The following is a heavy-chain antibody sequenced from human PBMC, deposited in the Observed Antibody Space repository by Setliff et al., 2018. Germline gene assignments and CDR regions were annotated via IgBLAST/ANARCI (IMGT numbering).Heavy chain of an antibody. V-gene: IGHV3-30*02. CDR2: IHYGGGHI. J-gene: IGHJ5*02. Sequence: PGGSLRLSCATSGFTFSTSAMHWLRQSPGNRLEWLAYIHYGGGHIQYADSVKGRFTVSRDNAMDTLFLQMNGLTTDDTAKYFCAKDRWGYADPWGQGTLVTVSS. CDR3: AKDRWGYADP. CDR1: GFTFSTSA. D-gene: IGHD2-2*01.